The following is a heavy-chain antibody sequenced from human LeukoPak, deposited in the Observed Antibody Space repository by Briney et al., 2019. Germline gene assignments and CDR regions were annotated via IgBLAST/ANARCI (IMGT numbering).Heavy chain of an antibody. CDR2: ISSSSSYT. J-gene: IGHJ3*02. CDR1: GFTFSDYY. CDR3: ARPRGGAYAGAFDI. D-gene: IGHD1-26*01. V-gene: IGHV3-11*06. Sequence: PGGSLRLSCAASGFTFSDYYMSWIRQAPGKGLEWVSYISSSSSYTNYADSVKGRFTISGDNAKNSLYLQMNSLSAEDTAVYYCARPRGGAYAGAFDIWGQGTMVTVSS.